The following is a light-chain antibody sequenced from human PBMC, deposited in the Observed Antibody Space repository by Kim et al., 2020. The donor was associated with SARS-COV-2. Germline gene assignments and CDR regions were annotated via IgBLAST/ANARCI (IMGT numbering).Light chain of an antibody. Sequence: SELTQDPAVSVALGQTVRITCQGDSLRSYYASWYQQKPGQAPVLVIYGKNNRPSGIPDRFSGSSSGNTASLTITGAQAEDEADYYCNSRDSSGNHLVVFGGGTQLTVL. CDR2: GKN. CDR1: SLRSYY. V-gene: IGLV3-19*01. J-gene: IGLJ2*01. CDR3: NSRDSSGNHLVV.